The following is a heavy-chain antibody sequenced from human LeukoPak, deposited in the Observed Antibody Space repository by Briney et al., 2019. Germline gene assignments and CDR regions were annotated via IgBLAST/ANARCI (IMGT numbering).Heavy chain of an antibody. CDR3: ARITMVRGVIFDWYFDL. CDR1: GYTFSSYG. J-gene: IGHJ2*01. V-gene: IGHV1-18*01. D-gene: IGHD3-10*01. CDR2: ISAYNGNT. Sequence: ASVKVSCKASGYTFSSYGILWVRQAHGQGLEWMGWISAYNGNTNYAQKLQGRVTMTTDTSTSTAYMELRSLRSDDTAVYYCARITMVRGVIFDWYFDLWGRGTLVTVSS.